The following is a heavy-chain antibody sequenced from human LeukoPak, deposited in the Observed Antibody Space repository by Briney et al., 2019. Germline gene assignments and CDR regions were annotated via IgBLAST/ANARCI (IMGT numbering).Heavy chain of an antibody. D-gene: IGHD3-16*01. CDR3: ASEITIGALPLDY. CDR1: GGSISSSSYY. Sequence: SETLSLTCTVSGGSISSSSYYWGWIRQPPGKGLEWIGSIYYSGSTYYNPSLKSRVTISVDTSKNQFSLKLSSVTAADTAVYYCASEITIGALPLDYWGQGTLVTVSS. J-gene: IGHJ4*02. V-gene: IGHV4-39*01. CDR2: IYYSGST.